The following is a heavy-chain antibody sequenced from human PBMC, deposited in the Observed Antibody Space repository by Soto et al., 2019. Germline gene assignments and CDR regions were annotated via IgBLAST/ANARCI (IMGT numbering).Heavy chain of an antibody. CDR3: ARVEAVAGLYNYHGLDV. J-gene: IGHJ6*02. CDR2: IVPIFGTT. V-gene: IGHV1-69*12. Sequence: QVQLVQSGAEVKKPGSSVKVSCKVSGGTFGNYAIDWVRLAPGHGLEWMGGIVPIFGTTYYTQKFQGRATIIADASTTTGYLEMSSLRSEDTAIYYCARVEAVAGLYNYHGLDVWGQGTAVTVSS. D-gene: IGHD6-19*01. CDR1: GGTFGNYA.